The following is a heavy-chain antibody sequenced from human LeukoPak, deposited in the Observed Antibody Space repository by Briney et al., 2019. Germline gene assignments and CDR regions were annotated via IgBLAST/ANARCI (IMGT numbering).Heavy chain of an antibody. V-gene: IGHV1-58*01. Sequence: SVKVSCKASGFTFRDSAVQWARQARGQRPEWIGWIIIGNGDTRYAQKFQERVTITRDMSTNTAYMELNSLRAEDTAVYYCAIPGIAAAGGFDYWGQGTLVTVSS. CDR2: IIIGNGDT. CDR1: GFTFRDSA. J-gene: IGHJ4*02. CDR3: AIPGIAAAGGFDY. D-gene: IGHD6-13*01.